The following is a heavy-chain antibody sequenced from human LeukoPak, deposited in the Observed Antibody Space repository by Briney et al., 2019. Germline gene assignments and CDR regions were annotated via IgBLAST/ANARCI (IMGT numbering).Heavy chain of an antibody. CDR2: IYYSGST. V-gene: IGHV4-59*08. CDR3: ARPRGGLTSYFDY. Sequence: SETLSLTCTVSGGSISSYYWSWIRQPPGKGLEWIGYIYYSGSTYYNPSLKSRVTISVDTSKNQFSLKLSSVTAADTAVYYCARPRGGLTSYFDYWGQGTLVTVSS. CDR1: GGSISSYY. D-gene: IGHD2-21*02. J-gene: IGHJ4*02.